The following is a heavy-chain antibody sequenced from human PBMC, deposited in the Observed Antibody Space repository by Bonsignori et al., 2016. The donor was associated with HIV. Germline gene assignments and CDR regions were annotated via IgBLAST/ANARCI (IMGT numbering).Heavy chain of an antibody. CDR2: INPDSGDT. CDR3: ARSYYCSRTSCSPMDGN. V-gene: IGHV1-2*02. D-gene: IGHD2-2*01. J-gene: IGHJ4*02. Sequence: WVRQAPGQGLEWMGWINPDSGDTTYAQRFQGRVTMTRDTSISTAYVELNRVKFDDTAVYYCARSYYCSRTSCSPMDGNWGQGTLVTVSS.